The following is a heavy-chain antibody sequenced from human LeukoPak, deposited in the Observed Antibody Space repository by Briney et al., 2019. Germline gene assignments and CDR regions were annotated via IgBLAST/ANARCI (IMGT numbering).Heavy chain of an antibody. CDR2: MSPSSGNR. Sequence: ASVKVSCKASRYTFTTYDINWVRQAPGQGLEWMGWMSPSSGNRGYAQKFQGRVTMTRDTSVSTAYMELSSLRSDDTAVYYCARGYYYYGLDVWGQGTTVTVSS. CDR1: RYTFTTYD. CDR3: ARGYYYYGLDV. V-gene: IGHV1-8*01. J-gene: IGHJ6*02.